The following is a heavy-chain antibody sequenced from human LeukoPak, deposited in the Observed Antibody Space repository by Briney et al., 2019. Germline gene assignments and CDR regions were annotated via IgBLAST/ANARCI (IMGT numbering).Heavy chain of an antibody. CDR2: IYYSGST. Sequence: SETLSLTCTVSGGSISSYYWSWIRQPPGKGLEWIGYIYYSGSTNYNPSLKSRVTISVDTSKNQFSLKLSSVTAADTAVYYCARVVGATKGAPDAFDIWGKGTMVTVSS. CDR3: ARVVGATKGAPDAFDI. J-gene: IGHJ3*02. CDR1: GGSISSYY. D-gene: IGHD1-26*01. V-gene: IGHV4-59*01.